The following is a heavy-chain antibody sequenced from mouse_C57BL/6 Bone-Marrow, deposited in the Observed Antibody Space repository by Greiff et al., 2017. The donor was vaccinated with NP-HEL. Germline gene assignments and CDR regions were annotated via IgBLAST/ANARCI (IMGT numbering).Heavy chain of an antibody. J-gene: IGHJ4*01. CDR1: GFTFSDYY. CDR3: SSADYCSRAMDD. Sequence: DVHLVESGGGLVQPGGSLKLSCAASGFTFSDYYMYWVRQTPEKRLAWVAYISNGGGSTYYPDTVKGRFTISRDNAKHHLYLQMRRLQSEDTALYYCSSADYCSRAMDDWGQGTSVTVSS. CDR2: ISNGGGST. V-gene: IGHV5-12*01. D-gene: IGHD1-1*01.